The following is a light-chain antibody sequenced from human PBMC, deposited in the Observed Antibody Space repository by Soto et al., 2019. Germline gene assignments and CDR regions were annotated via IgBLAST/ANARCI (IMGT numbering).Light chain of an antibody. J-gene: IGKJ1*01. CDR3: QQYNNWPPWT. CDR1: QSVGSD. V-gene: IGKV3D-15*01. Sequence: EIVLTQSPGTLSLSPWERATLSCSASQSVGSDYLAWYQQKPGQAPRILIFGASGRATGVPTRISGSGSGTEFTLTISSLQSEDFAVYYCQQYNNWPPWTFGQGTKVDIK. CDR2: GAS.